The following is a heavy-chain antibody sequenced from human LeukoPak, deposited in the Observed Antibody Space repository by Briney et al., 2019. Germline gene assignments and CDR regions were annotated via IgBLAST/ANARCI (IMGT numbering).Heavy chain of an antibody. CDR2: INHSGST. CDR1: GGSFSGYY. Sequence: SETLSLTCAVYGGSFSGYYWSWIRQPPGKGLEWIGEINHSGSTNYNPSLKSRVTISVDTSKNQFSLKLSSVTAADTAVYYCARRTTYDILTGALRFDYWGQGTLVTVSS. CDR3: ARRTTYDILTGALRFDY. J-gene: IGHJ4*02. D-gene: IGHD3-9*01. V-gene: IGHV4-34*01.